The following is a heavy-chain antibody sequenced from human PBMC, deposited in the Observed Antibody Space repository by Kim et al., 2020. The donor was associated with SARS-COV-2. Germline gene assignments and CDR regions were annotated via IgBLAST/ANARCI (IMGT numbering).Heavy chain of an antibody. V-gene: IGHV1-69*01. CDR3: ARDREGAFDI. Sequence: TANYGQKFQVRVTITADDSTSTAYMELSSLRSEDTAVYYCARDREGAFDIWGQGTMVTVSS. J-gene: IGHJ3*02. CDR2: TA.